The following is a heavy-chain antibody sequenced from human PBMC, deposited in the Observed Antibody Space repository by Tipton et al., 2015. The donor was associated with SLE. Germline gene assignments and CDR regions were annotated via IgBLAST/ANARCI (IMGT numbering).Heavy chain of an antibody. V-gene: IGHV3-73*01. CDR2: IRSKRTNYAT. D-gene: IGHD1-14*01. CDR1: GFNFNDSP. J-gene: IGHJ4*02. Sequence: SLRLSCATSGFNFNDSPIHWVRQASGRGLVWVGHIRSKRTNYATAYGVSVEGRFTISRDDSKNTAYLQMNSLKTEDTAIYYCARGTYNNRYWGQGALVTVSS. CDR3: ARGTYNNRY.